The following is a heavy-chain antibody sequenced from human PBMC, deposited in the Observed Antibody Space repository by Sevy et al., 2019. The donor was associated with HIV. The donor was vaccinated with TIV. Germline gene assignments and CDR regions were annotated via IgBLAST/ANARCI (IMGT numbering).Heavy chain of an antibody. J-gene: IGHJ5*02. D-gene: IGHD2-8*01. Sequence: GGSLRLSCIASGFTFSSYDMNWVRQAPGNGLEWVSKISSSGSSIYYADSVKGRFTISRDNAKNSLNLQMNSLRAEDTAVYYCTRNGGAFDNGFDPWGQGTLVTVSS. V-gene: IGHV3-48*03. CDR2: ISSSGSSI. CDR3: TRNGGAFDNGFDP. CDR1: GFTFSSYD.